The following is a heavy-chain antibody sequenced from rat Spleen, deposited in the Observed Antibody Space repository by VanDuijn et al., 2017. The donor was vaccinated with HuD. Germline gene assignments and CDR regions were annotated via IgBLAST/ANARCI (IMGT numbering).Heavy chain of an antibody. CDR3: ARPSISAIGWFTH. CDR2: ISSDGGRN. Sequence: EVQLVESGGGPVQPGRSLKLSCAASGFTFSNHFMAWVRQAPKKGLEWVATISSDGGRNFYRDSVKGRFTISSDNANSTLYLQMDSLRSEDTATDYCARPSISAIGWFTHWGQGTLVTVSS. D-gene: IGHD1-2*01. CDR1: GFTFSNHF. V-gene: IGHV5-7*01. J-gene: IGHJ3*01.